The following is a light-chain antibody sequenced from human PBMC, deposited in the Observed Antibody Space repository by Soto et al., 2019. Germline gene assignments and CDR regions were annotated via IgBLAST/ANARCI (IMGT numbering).Light chain of an antibody. Sequence: QSVLTQPPSVSGAPGQRVTISCTGSSSNIGAGYDVHWYQQLPGTAPKLLIYGNSNRPSGVPDRFSGSKSGTSASLAITVLQSEDAADYYCQSYDSSLSGYVFGTGTKLTVL. J-gene: IGLJ1*01. CDR2: GNS. CDR1: SSNIGAGYD. V-gene: IGLV1-40*01. CDR3: QSYDSSLSGYV.